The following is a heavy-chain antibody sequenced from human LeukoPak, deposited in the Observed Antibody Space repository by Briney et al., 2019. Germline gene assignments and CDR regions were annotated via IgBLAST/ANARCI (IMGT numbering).Heavy chain of an antibody. CDR3: ARYSENSYFDY. V-gene: IGHV4-39*01. Sequence: SETLSLTCTVSGGSISSSIYYWGWIRQPPGKGLEWIASIYQSGSTYYDSTLRSRVTISVDTSKNQFSLKVSSVTAADTAVYYCARYSENSYFDYWGQGTLVTLSP. J-gene: IGHJ4*02. CDR1: GGSISSSIYY. CDR2: IYQSGST. D-gene: IGHD1-26*01.